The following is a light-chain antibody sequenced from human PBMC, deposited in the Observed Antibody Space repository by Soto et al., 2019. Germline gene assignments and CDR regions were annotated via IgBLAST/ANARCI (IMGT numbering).Light chain of an antibody. CDR3: QQSNNWPYT. CDR1: QSVSDN. J-gene: IGKJ2*01. Sequence: EIVMTQSPATLSVSPGERVTLSCRASQSVSDNLAWYQQKPGQAPMLLIYGASTRATTTPARFSGSGSGTEFTLTISSLQSEDFAVYFCQQSNNWPYTFGQGTKLDIK. V-gene: IGKV3-15*01. CDR2: GAS.